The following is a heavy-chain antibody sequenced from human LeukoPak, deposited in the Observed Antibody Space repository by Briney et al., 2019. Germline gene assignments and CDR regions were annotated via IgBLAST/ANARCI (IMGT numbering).Heavy chain of an antibody. V-gene: IGHV3-74*01. D-gene: IGHD5-24*01. CDR2: INTDGSST. CDR3: ARYRHGYNLVDV. Sequence: PGGSLRLSCAASGFTFSSYWMHWVRQAPGKGLVWVSRINTDGSSTSYADSVKGRFTISRDNAKNTLYLQMNGLRAEDTAVYYCARYRHGYNLVDVWGKGTTVTVSS. CDR1: GFTFSSYW. J-gene: IGHJ6*03.